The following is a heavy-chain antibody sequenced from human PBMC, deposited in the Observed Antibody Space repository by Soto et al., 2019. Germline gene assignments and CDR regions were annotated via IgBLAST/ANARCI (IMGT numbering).Heavy chain of an antibody. CDR1: GFTFSSYG. Sequence: GSLRLSCAASGFTFSSYGMDWVRQAPGKGLEWVAVISYDGSNKYYADSVKGRFTISRDNSKNTLYLQMNSLRTEDTAVYYCAKDQGYYYDSSGYHEYFQHWGQGTLVT. J-gene: IGHJ1*01. V-gene: IGHV3-30*18. CDR2: ISYDGSNK. D-gene: IGHD3-22*01. CDR3: AKDQGYYYDSSGYHEYFQH.